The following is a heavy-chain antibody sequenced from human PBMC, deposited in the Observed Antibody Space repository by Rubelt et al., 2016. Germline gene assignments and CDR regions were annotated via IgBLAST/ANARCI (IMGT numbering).Heavy chain of an antibody. D-gene: IGHD3-22*01. CDR2: MFNSGSI. CDR1: GGSISGSY. Sequence: QVLLQESGPGLVQPSETLSLTCTVPGGSISGSYWSCVRQPPGKRLEWIGYMFNSGSISNKHPLNSRVPMSLDTSKNQFSLKLSAVPAADTAIYYCARRAKIGACWFDPWGQGTLVTVSS. V-gene: IGHV4-59*08. J-gene: IGHJ5*02. CDR3: ARRAKIGACWFDP.